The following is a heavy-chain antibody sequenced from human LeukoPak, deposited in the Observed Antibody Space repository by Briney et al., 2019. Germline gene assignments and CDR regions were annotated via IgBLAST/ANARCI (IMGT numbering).Heavy chain of an antibody. CDR2: VTGGSAT. J-gene: IGHJ4*02. V-gene: IGHV3-23*01. CDR1: GFTFSNFA. Sequence: GGSLRLSCAASGFTFSNFAMNWVRQAPGEGLEWVSVVTGGSATYYADSVKGRFTISRDNSKNMVYLQMNSLRAEDTAVYYCAKTLWSGYYYDYWGQGTLVTVSS. D-gene: IGHD3-3*01. CDR3: AKTLWSGYYYDY.